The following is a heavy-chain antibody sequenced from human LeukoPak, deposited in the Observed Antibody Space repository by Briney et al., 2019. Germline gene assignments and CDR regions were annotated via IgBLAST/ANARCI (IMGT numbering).Heavy chain of an antibody. CDR3: ARSAEYTIAAAGTPGRY. CDR2: ISPSGGST. J-gene: IGHJ4*02. CDR1: GYTFTSYY. V-gene: IGHV1-46*01. D-gene: IGHD6-13*01. Sequence: ASVKVSCTASGYTFTSYYMHWVRQAPGQGLEWMGIISPSGGSTSYAQKFQGRVTMTRDMSTSTVYMELSSLRSEDTAVYYCARSAEYTIAAAGTPGRYWGQGTLVTVSS.